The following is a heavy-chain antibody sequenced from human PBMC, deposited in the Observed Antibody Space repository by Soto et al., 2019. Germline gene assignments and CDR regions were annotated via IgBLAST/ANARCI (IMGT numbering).Heavy chain of an antibody. CDR1: GGTFSSYA. V-gene: IGHV1-69*06. Sequence: SVKVSCKASGGTFSSYAISWVRQAPGQGLEWMGGIIPIFGTANYAQKFQGRVTITADKSTSTAYMELSSLRSEDTAVYFCAKDSPVSWNYQDLDYWGQGTLVTVSS. CDR2: IIPIFGTA. J-gene: IGHJ4*02. D-gene: IGHD1-7*01. CDR3: AKDSPVSWNYQDLDY.